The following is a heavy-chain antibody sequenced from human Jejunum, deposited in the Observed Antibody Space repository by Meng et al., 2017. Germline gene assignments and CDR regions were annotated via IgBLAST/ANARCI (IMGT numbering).Heavy chain of an antibody. CDR2: VFHSGTP. Sequence: QGRRQASGPGLVKPSGTLSLTCAGSGGSITSTKWWSWVRQTPGKGLEWIGEVFHSGTPNYNPSLMSRLTMSVDKSKNQFSLNLTSVTAADTAVYYCASRPVGIRTYYFDCWGQGTLVTVSS. J-gene: IGHJ4*02. D-gene: IGHD2-21*01. CDR1: GGSITSTKW. V-gene: IGHV4-4*02. CDR3: ASRPVGIRTYYFDC.